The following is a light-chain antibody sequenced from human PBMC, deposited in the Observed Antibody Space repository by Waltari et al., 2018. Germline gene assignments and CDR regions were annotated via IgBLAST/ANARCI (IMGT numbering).Light chain of an antibody. CDR1: HSISTW. CDR3: QQFNTYPIP. CDR2: EAY. J-gene: IGKJ3*01. V-gene: IGKV1-5*03. Sequence: DIQMTQSPSTLSASVGDRVTITCRASHSISTWLAWYPQKPGKAPKLLIYEAYSFENGVPSRFSGSGSGTEFTLTISSLQPEDFATYYCQQFNTYPIPFGRGTKVDIK.